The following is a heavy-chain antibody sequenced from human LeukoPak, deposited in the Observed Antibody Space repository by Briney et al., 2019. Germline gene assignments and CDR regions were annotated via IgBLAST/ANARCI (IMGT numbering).Heavy chain of an antibody. CDR2: ISGSGGST. V-gene: IGHV3-23*01. Sequence: GGSLRLSCAASGFTFSNYAMSWVRQAPGKGLEWVSAISGSGGSTYYADSVKGRFTISRNNSKNTLYLQMNSLRAEDTAVYYCAKDHRAYYDSSGYYPGAFDIWGQGTMVTVSS. CDR3: AKDHRAYYDSSGYYPGAFDI. D-gene: IGHD3-22*01. CDR1: GFTFSNYA. J-gene: IGHJ3*02.